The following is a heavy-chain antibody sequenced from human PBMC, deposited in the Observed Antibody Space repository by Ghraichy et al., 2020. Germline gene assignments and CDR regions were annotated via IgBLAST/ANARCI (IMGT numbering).Heavy chain of an antibody. Sequence: SETLSLTCAVYGGSFSGYYWSWIRQPPGKGLEWIGEINHSGSTNYNPSLKSRVTISVDTSKNQFSLKLSSVTAADTAVYYCARAGGSLWGQGTMVTVSS. J-gene: IGHJ3*01. CDR2: INHSGST. CDR1: GGSFSGYY. CDR3: ARAGGSL. V-gene: IGHV4-34*01. D-gene: IGHD3-16*01.